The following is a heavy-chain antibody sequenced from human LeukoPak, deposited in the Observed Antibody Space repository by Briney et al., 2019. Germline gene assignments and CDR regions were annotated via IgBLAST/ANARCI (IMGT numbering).Heavy chain of an antibody. J-gene: IGHJ4*02. CDR2: IKQDGSEK. V-gene: IGHV3-7*01. D-gene: IGHD3-3*01. CDR3: ARDNYGFCDY. CDR1: GFMFSSYS. Sequence: GGSLRLSCAASGFMFSSYSMSWVRQAPGKGLEWVANIKQDGSEKNYVDSVKGRFTISRDNAKDSLFLQMNSLRAEDTAVYYCARDNYGFCDYWGQGTLVTVSS.